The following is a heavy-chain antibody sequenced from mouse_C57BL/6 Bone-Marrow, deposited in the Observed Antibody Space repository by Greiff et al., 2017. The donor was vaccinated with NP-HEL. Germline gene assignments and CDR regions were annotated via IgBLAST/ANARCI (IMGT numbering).Heavy chain of an antibody. V-gene: IGHV1-76*01. CDR1: GYTFTDYY. D-gene: IGHD3-3*01. CDR2: IYPGSGNT. CDR3: AREAGEGPAWFAY. Sequence: VQLQQSGAELVRPGASVKLSCKASGYTFTDYYINWVKQRPGQGLEWIARIYPGSGNTYYNEKFKGKATLTAEKSSSTAYMQLSSLTSEDSAVYFCAREAGEGPAWFAYWGQGTLVTVSA. J-gene: IGHJ3*01.